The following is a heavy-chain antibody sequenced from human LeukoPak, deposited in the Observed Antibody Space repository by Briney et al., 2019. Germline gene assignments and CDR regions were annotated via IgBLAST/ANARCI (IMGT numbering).Heavy chain of an antibody. D-gene: IGHD6-13*01. Sequence: GGSLGLSCAASGFTFDDYGMSWVRQAPGKGLEWVSGTDWKGGSTAYGDSVKGRFTISRDNAKNSLYLQMNSLRAEDTALYYCARYSSSWETYYFDNWGQGTLVTVSS. CDR3: ARYSSSWETYYFDN. CDR1: GFTFDDYG. J-gene: IGHJ4*02. CDR2: TDWKGGST. V-gene: IGHV3-20*04.